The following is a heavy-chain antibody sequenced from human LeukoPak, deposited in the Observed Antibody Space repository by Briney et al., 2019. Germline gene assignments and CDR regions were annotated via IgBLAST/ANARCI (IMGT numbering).Heavy chain of an antibody. CDR2: IYHSGST. V-gene: IGHV4-30-2*01. D-gene: IGHD3/OR15-3a*01. CDR1: GGSISSGGYY. Sequence: SQTLSLTCTVSGGSISSGGYYWSWIRQPPGKGLEWIGYIYHSGSTYYNPSLKSRVTISVDRSKNQFSLKLSSVTAADTAVYYCARAPSDFWTSYGNWFDPWGQGTLVTVSS. CDR3: ARAPSDFWTSYGNWFDP. J-gene: IGHJ5*02.